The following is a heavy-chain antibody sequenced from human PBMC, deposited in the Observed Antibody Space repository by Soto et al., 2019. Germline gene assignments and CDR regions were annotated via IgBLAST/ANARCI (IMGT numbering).Heavy chain of an antibody. CDR1: GGSISSGDYY. CDR3: ARDKDSGSNLHYYFDY. V-gene: IGHV4-30-4*01. Sequence: PSETVSLTCTVSGGSISSGDYYWSWIRQPPGKGLEWIGYIYYSGSTYYNPSLKSRVTISVDTSKNQFSLKLSSVTAADTAVYYCARDKDSGSNLHYYFDYWGQGTLVTVSS. CDR2: IYYSGST. J-gene: IGHJ4*02. D-gene: IGHD3-22*01.